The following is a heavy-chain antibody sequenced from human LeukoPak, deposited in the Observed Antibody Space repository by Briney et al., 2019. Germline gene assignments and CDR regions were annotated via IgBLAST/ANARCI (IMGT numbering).Heavy chain of an antibody. D-gene: IGHD1-26*01. Sequence: SQTLSLTCAISGDSVSSNSAAWNWIRQSPSRGLEWLGRTYYRSKWYNDYAVSVKSRITINPDTSKNQFSLQLNSVTPEDTAVYYCASEYHTSVGATRRWWPNDAFDIWGQGTMVTVSS. CDR1: GDSVSSNSAA. V-gene: IGHV6-1*01. CDR2: TYYRSKWYN. CDR3: ASEYHTSVGATRRWWPNDAFDI. J-gene: IGHJ3*02.